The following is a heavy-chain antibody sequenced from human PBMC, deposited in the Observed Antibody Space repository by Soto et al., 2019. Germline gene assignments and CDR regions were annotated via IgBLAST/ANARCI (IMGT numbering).Heavy chain of an antibody. V-gene: IGHV3-30-3*01. J-gene: IGHJ2*01. CDR2: ISYDGSNK. CDR1: GFTFSSYA. D-gene: IGHD2-15*01. Sequence: QVQLVESGGGVVQPGRSLRLSCAASGFTFSSYAMHWVRQAPGKGLEWVAVISYDGSNKYYADSVKGRFTISRDNSKNTLYLQMNSLRAEDTAVYYCARGQGYRSGGSCYPNPVYFDLWGRGTLVTVSS. CDR3: ARGQGYRSGGSCYPNPVYFDL.